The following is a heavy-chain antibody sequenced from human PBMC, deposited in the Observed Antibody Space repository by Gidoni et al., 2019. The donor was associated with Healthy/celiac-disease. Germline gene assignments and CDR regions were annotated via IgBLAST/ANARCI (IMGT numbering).Heavy chain of an antibody. CDR2: ISSSSSYI. D-gene: IGHD1-26*01. J-gene: IGHJ3*02. Sequence: EVQLVESGGGLVKPGGSLRLSCAASGFPFSSYSMNWVRQAPGKGLEWVSSISSSSSYIYYADSVKGRFTISRDNAKNSLYLQMNSLRAEDTAVYYCAREAGIVGAFDAFDIWGQGTMVTVSS. V-gene: IGHV3-21*01. CDR3: AREAGIVGAFDAFDI. CDR1: GFPFSSYS.